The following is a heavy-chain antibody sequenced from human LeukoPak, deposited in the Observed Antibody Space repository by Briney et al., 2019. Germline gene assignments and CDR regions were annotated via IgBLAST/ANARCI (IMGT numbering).Heavy chain of an antibody. J-gene: IGHJ6*02. Sequence: RAGGSHTLLCAASGFFSSISWMSWARLAPGEGRGWVAYIKQAGSEQYYVDSVKGRFTISRDNAKNSLYLQMNSLRAEDTAVYYCARVVSSSWFYYYYGMDVWGQGTTVTVSS. CDR3: ARVVSSSWFYYYYGMDV. CDR1: GFFSSISW. D-gene: IGHD6-13*01. CDR2: IKQAGSEQ. V-gene: IGHV3-7*01.